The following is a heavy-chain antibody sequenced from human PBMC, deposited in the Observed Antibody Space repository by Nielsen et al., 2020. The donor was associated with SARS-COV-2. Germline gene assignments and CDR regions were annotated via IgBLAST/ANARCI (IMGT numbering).Heavy chain of an antibody. V-gene: IGHV1-46*01. CDR3: ARARGIQLWDFPDAFDI. Sequence: ASVKVSCKASGYTFTSYYMHWVRQAPGQGLEWMGIINPSGGGTSYAQKFQGRVTMTRDTSTSTVYMELSSLRSEDTAVYYCARARGIQLWDFPDAFDIWGQGTMVTVSS. D-gene: IGHD5-18*01. CDR1: GYTFTSYY. J-gene: IGHJ3*02. CDR2: INPSGGGT.